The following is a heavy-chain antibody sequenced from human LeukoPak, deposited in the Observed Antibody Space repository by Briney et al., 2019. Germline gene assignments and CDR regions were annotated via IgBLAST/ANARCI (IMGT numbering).Heavy chain of an antibody. Sequence: ASVKVSCKASGYTFTGYYMHWVRQAPGQGLEWMGWINPNSGGTNYAQKFQGRVTMTRDTSISTAYVELSRLRSDDTAVYYCARDLNRFGVYSSGFRKDDYWGQGTLVTVSS. CDR2: INPNSGGT. CDR1: GYTFTGYY. CDR3: ARDLNRFGVYSSGFRKDDY. V-gene: IGHV1-2*02. D-gene: IGHD6-19*01. J-gene: IGHJ4*02.